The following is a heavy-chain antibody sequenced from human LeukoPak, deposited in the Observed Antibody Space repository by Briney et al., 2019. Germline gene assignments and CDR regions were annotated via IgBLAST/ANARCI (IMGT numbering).Heavy chain of an antibody. Sequence: ASVKVSCKASGYTFTSYYMHWVRQAPGQGLEWMGIINPSGGSTSYAQKFQGRVTIAADESTSTAYMELSSLRSEDTAVYYCATGRGYYDSSGYYQFDYWGQGTLVTVSS. V-gene: IGHV1-46*01. D-gene: IGHD3-22*01. CDR1: GYTFTSYY. J-gene: IGHJ4*02. CDR2: INPSGGST. CDR3: ATGRGYYDSSGYYQFDY.